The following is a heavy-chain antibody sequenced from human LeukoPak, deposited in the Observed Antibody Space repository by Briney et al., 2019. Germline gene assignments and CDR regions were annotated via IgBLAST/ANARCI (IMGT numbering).Heavy chain of an antibody. CDR2: IYYSGST. V-gene: IGHV4-39*07. CDR3: ARNDYGDYDYAFDI. D-gene: IGHD4-17*01. J-gene: IGHJ3*02. Sequence: SETLSLTCTVSGGSISSSSYYWGWIRQPPGKGLEWIGSIYYSGSTYYNPSLKSRVTISVDTSKNQFSLKLSSVTAADTAVYYCARNDYGDYDYAFDIWGQGTMVTVSS. CDR1: GGSISSSSYY.